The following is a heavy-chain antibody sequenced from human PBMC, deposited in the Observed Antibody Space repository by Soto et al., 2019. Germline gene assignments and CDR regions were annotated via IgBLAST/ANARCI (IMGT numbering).Heavy chain of an antibody. CDR3: ARAVRTPAVAANYYYYGMDV. D-gene: IGHD6-19*01. CDR2: ISYDGSNK. Sequence: GGSLRLSCAASGFTFSSYAMHWVRQAPGKGLEWVAVISYDGSNKYYADSVKGRFTISRDNSKNTLYLQMNSLRAEDTAVYYCARAVRTPAVAANYYYYGMDVWGQGTTVTVSS. V-gene: IGHV3-30-3*01. J-gene: IGHJ6*02. CDR1: GFTFSSYA.